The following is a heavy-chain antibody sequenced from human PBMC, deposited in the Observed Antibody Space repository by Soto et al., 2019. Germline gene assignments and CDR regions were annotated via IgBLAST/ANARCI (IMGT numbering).Heavy chain of an antibody. V-gene: IGHV2-5*01. J-gene: IGHJ5*02. Sequence: QITLKESGPTLVNPTQTLTLTCAFSGFSLKNGGVGVGWIRQPPGKALEWISLIYWNDDKRYSPSLKSRLTITKDTSKNQVVLTMTNVDSVDTATYYCAHKLDTVDWFAPWGQGTLVTVSS. CDR1: GFSLKNGGVG. D-gene: IGHD5-18*01. CDR2: IYWNDDK. CDR3: AHKLDTVDWFAP.